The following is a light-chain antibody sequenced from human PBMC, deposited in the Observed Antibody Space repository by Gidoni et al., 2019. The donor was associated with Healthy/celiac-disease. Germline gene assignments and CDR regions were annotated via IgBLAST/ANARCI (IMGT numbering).Light chain of an antibody. CDR2: AAS. Sequence: DLQMTESPSSLSASVGDRVTITCRASQSISSYLNWYQQKPGKAPKLLIYAASSLQRGVPSRFSGSGSGTDFTLTISSLQHEDFATYYCQQSYSTPYTFGQGTKLEIK. CDR3: QQSYSTPYT. CDR1: QSISSY. J-gene: IGKJ2*01. V-gene: IGKV1-39*01.